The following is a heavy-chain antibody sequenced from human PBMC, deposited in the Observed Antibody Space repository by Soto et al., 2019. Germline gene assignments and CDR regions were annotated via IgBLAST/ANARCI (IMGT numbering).Heavy chain of an antibody. J-gene: IGHJ6*03. CDR1: GGSISSSSYY. V-gene: IGHV4-39*01. CDR3: ARISGPPYYMDV. D-gene: IGHD5-12*01. CDR2: IYYSGST. Sequence: SETLSLTCTVSGGSISSSSYYWGWIRQPPGKGLEWIGSIYYSGSTYYSPSLKSRVTISVDTSKNQFSLKLSSVTAADTAVYYCARISGPPYYMDVWGKGTTVTVSS.